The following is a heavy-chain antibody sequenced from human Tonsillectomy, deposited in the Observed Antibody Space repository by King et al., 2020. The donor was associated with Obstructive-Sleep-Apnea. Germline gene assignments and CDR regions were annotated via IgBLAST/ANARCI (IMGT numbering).Heavy chain of an antibody. CDR3: ATSWSGYYYFDY. V-gene: IGHV3-23*04. Sequence: VQLVESGGGLVQPGGSLRLSCAASGFTFNNYVMTWVRQAPGKGLEWVSSIEADGDSAYSADSVKGRFTISRDNSKNTLYLQMNSLRAEDTGIYYCATSWSGYYYFDYWGQGSLVTVSS. J-gene: IGHJ4*02. CDR2: IEADGDSA. D-gene: IGHD3-3*01. CDR1: GFTFNNYV.